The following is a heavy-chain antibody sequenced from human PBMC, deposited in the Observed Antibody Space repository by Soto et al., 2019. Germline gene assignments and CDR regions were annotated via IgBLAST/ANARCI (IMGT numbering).Heavy chain of an antibody. J-gene: IGHJ4*02. CDR1: GFTFSTYA. CDR2: ITGNGGST. V-gene: IGHV3-23*01. CDR3: AKNSAATIRVGYDY. Sequence: EVQLLESGGGLVQPGGSLRLSCAASGFTFSTYALSWVRQAPGKGLEWVSAITGNGGSTYYADSVKGRFTISRDNSKNTLYLQIISLRAEDTAVYYCAKNSAATIRVGYDYWGQGTLVTVSS. D-gene: IGHD5-12*01.